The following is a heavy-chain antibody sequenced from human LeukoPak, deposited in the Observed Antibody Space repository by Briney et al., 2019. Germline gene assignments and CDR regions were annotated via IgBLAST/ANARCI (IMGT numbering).Heavy chain of an antibody. J-gene: IGHJ2*01. CDR1: GGFISTGVYY. Sequence: SETLSLTCTASGGFISTGVYYWSWIRQHPGKGLEWIGYNTYYNPSLKSRVTISVDTSKSQFSLKLTSVTAADTAVYHCARAILTPSGFVWHFDLWGRGTLVTVSS. D-gene: IGHD3-3*01. V-gene: IGHV4-31*03. CDR2: NT. CDR3: ARAILTPSGFVWHFDL.